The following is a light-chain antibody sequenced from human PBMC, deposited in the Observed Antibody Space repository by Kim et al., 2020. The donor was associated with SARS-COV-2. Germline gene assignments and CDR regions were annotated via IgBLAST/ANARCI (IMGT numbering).Light chain of an antibody. CDR2: GAS. V-gene: IGKV1-12*01. CDR3: QQVNSLPLT. Sequence: AFVGDRVTTTCRASQAISGWLAWYQQKPGQPPKVLIYGASTLHTGVPSRFSGSGSGTDFTLTISSLQPEDFATYYCQQVNSLPLTFGGGTKVDIK. CDR1: QAISGW. J-gene: IGKJ4*01.